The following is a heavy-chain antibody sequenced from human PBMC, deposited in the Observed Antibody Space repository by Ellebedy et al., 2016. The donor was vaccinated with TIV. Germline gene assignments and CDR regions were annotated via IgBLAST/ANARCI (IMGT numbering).Heavy chain of an antibody. Sequence: GESLKISXAASGFTFSSYAMSWVRQAPGKGLEWLAAISGSLGRTYFADSVKGRFTISRDNSKNTLYLQMNSLRAEDTAVYYCAKWAFSDFWSGYFDYWGQGALVTVSS. V-gene: IGHV3-23*01. D-gene: IGHD3-3*01. CDR3: AKWAFSDFWSGYFDY. CDR1: GFTFSSYA. J-gene: IGHJ4*02. CDR2: ISGSLGRT.